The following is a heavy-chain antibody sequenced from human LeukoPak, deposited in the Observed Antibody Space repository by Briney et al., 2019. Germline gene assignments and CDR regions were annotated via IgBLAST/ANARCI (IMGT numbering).Heavy chain of an antibody. CDR3: ARVSIGANWFGP. CDR1: GYTFTSYG. J-gene: IGHJ5*02. CDR2: INVYNGDT. Sequence: GASVKVSFTASGYTFTSYGISWVRQAPGQGLEWMGWINVYNGDTKYIKKFQGRVTMTTDTSTNTAYMELRSLRSDDTAVYYCARVSIGANWFGPWGQGTLVTVSS. V-gene: IGHV1-18*01. D-gene: IGHD2-21*01.